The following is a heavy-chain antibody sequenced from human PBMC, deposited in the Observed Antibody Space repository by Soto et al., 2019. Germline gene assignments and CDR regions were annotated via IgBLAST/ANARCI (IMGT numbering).Heavy chain of an antibody. D-gene: IGHD2-15*01. J-gene: IGHJ3*02. V-gene: IGHV1-46*03. Sequence: ASVKVSCKASGYTFTSYYMHWVRQAPGQGLEWMGIINPSGGSTSYAQKFQGRVTMTRDTSTSTVYMELSSLRSEDTAVYYCARDWRSWGGGSCYSWCTDGAFDIWGQGTMVTVSS. CDR1: GYTFTSYY. CDR2: INPSGGST. CDR3: ARDWRSWGGGSCYSWCTDGAFDI.